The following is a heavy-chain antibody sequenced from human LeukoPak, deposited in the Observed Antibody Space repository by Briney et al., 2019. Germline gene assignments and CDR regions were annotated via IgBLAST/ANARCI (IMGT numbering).Heavy chain of an antibody. V-gene: IGHV1-69*13. CDR1: GYTFTSYG. CDR2: IIPIFGTA. D-gene: IGHD6-19*01. J-gene: IGHJ1*01. CDR3: AYSSRVRFQH. Sequence: SVKVSCKASGYTFTSYGISWVRQDPGQGLEWMGGIIPIFGTANYAQKFQGRVTITADESTSTAYMELSSLRSEDTAVYYCAYSSRVRFQHWGQGTLVTVSS.